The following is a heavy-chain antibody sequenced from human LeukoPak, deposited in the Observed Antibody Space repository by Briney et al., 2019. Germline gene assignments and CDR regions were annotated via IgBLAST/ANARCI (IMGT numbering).Heavy chain of an antibody. D-gene: IGHD5-24*01. CDR1: GITFASYG. CDR3: AKTTARLKAGYNLYYFDY. Sequence: GGSLRPSCAASGITFASYGMGWVRHAPGKGRECVSSIVVRGGITYYADSVKGRFTISRDNSKNTLYLQLNSLRAEDTAVYYCAKTTARLKAGYNLYYFDYWGQGTLVTVSS. V-gene: IGHV3-23*01. CDR2: IVVRGGIT. J-gene: IGHJ4*02.